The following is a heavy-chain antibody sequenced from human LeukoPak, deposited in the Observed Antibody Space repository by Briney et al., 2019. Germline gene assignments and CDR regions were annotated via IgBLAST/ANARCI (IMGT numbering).Heavy chain of an antibody. J-gene: IGHJ2*01. D-gene: IGHD1-7*01. Sequence: SETLSLTCAVSGGSISSGGYSWSWIRQPPGKGLEWIGYIYHSGSTYYNPSLKSRVTISVDRSKNQFSLKLSSVTAADTAVYYCARDQGGTTGYFDLWGRGTLVTVSS. CDR1: GGSISSGGYS. CDR2: IYHSGST. CDR3: ARDQGGTTGYFDL. V-gene: IGHV4-30-2*01.